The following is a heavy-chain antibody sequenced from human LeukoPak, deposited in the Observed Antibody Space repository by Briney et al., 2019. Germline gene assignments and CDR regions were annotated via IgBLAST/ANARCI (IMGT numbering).Heavy chain of an antibody. D-gene: IGHD4-23*01. V-gene: IGHV4-59*01. Sequence: SETLSPTCTVSGGSISSYYWSWIRQPPGKGLEWIGYIFYTGSTNYNPSLKSRVTISVLTSKNRFSLKLSSVTAADTAVYYCATLTGGDDAFDIWGQGTMVTVSS. J-gene: IGHJ3*02. CDR1: GGSISSYY. CDR2: IFYTGST. CDR3: ATLTGGDDAFDI.